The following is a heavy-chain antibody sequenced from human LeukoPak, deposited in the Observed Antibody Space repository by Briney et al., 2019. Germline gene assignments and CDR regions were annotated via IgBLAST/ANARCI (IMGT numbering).Heavy chain of an antibody. Sequence: GASVTVSCKASGYTFTNYYMHWVRQAPGQGLEWMGVINPSGGGTTYAQKFQGRVTMIRDTSTSTVYMELSSLSSEDTAVYYCAREIGPRQLHLWGSAFDYWGQGSVVTVSS. CDR1: GYTFTNYY. D-gene: IGHD5-18*01. V-gene: IGHV1-46*01. J-gene: IGHJ4*02. CDR2: INPSGGGT. CDR3: AREIGPRQLHLWGSAFDY.